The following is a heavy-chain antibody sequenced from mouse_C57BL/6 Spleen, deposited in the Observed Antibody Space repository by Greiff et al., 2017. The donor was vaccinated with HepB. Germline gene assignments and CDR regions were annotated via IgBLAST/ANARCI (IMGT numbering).Heavy chain of an antibody. V-gene: IGHV1-81*01. CDR1: GYTFTSYG. D-gene: IGHD1-1*01. CDR2: IYPRSGNT. Sequence: VKVVESGAELARPGASVKLSCKASGYTFTSYGISWVKQRTGQGLEWIGEIYPRSGNTYYNEKFKGKATLTADKSSSTAYMELRSLTSEDSAVYFCARNYGSSYPYAMDYWGQGTSVTVSS. J-gene: IGHJ4*01. CDR3: ARNYGSSYPYAMDY.